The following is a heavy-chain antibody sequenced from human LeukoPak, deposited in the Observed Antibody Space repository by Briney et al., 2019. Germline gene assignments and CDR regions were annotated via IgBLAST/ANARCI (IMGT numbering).Heavy chain of an antibody. CDR1: GGSFSGYY. CDR2: INHSGST. Sequence: PSETLSLTCAVYGGSFSGYYWSWIRQPPGKGLEWMGEINHSGSTNYNPSLKSRVTISVDTSKNQFSLKLSSVAAADTAVYYCATQDSSSWYEGGWFDPWGQGTLVTVSS. D-gene: IGHD6-13*01. CDR3: ATQDSSSWYEGGWFDP. V-gene: IGHV4-34*01. J-gene: IGHJ5*02.